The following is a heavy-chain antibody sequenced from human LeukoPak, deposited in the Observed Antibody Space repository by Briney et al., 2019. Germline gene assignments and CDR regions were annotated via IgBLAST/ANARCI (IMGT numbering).Heavy chain of an antibody. CDR3: ARGSWDYGDYYNWFDH. D-gene: IGHD4-17*01. CDR2: INPNSGGT. CDR1: GYTFTDYY. V-gene: IGHV1-2*02. Sequence: ASVTVSFKASGYTFTDYYMHWVRQAPGQGVEWMGWINPNSGGTNYPQKFQGRVTMTRDTSISTAYMELSRLRSDDTAVYYCARGSWDYGDYYNWFDHWGQGTLVTVSS. J-gene: IGHJ5*02.